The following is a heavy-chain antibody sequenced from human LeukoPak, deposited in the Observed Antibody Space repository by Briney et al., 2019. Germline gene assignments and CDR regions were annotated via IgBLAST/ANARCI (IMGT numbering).Heavy chain of an antibody. CDR3: AAGVLLWFGDDAFDI. CDR2: IVVGSGNT. CDR1: GFTFTSSA. J-gene: IGHJ3*02. D-gene: IGHD3-10*01. Sequence: GASVKVSCKASGFTFTSSAVQWVRQARGQRLEWIGWIVVGSGNTNYAQKFQERVTITRDMSASTAYMELSSLRSEDAAVYYCAAGVLLWFGDDAFDIWGQGTMVTVSS. V-gene: IGHV1-58*01.